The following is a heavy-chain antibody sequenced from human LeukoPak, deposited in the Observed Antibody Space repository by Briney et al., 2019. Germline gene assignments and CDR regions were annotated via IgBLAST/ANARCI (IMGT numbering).Heavy chain of an antibody. CDR1: GDSISGFY. CDR3: ARGPPSYGDYVDYYFYMDV. Sequence: SETLSLTCTVSGDSISGFYWSWIRQPAGKGLQWIGRISTSGSTNYNPYLKSRVTMSVDRSTNEFSLTVRSVTAADTALYYCARGPPSYGDYVDYYFYMDVWGKGTTVTVSS. V-gene: IGHV4-4*07. J-gene: IGHJ6*03. D-gene: IGHD4-17*01. CDR2: ISTSGST.